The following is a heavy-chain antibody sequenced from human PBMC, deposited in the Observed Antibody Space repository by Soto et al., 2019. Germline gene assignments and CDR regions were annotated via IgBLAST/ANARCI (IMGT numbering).Heavy chain of an antibody. Sequence: PSGTLSLTCTVSGDSIDRSNYYWDWIRQPPGKGLEWIGTTYYNGNAYYNPSLKSRVTMSVDTSKNQFSLKLISVTAADTAVYYCARHFVAVVIKGWGYWGQGALVTVSS. D-gene: IGHD3-22*01. CDR3: ARHFVAVVIKGWGY. J-gene: IGHJ4*02. CDR1: GDSIDRSNYY. CDR2: TYYNGNA. V-gene: IGHV4-39*01.